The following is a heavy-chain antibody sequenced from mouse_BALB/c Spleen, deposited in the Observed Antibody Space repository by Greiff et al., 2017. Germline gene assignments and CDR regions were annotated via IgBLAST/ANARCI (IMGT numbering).Heavy chain of an antibody. V-gene: IGHV14-3*02. Sequence: EVKLLESGAELVKPGASVKLSCTASGFNIKDTYMHWVKQRPEQGLEWIGRIDPANGNTKYDPKFQGKATITADTSSNTAYLQLSSLTSEDTAVYYCAVFYDGYYSYAMDDWGQGTSVTVSS. CDR2: IDPANGNT. CDR3: AVFYDGYYSYAMDD. CDR1: GFNIKDTY. J-gene: IGHJ4*01. D-gene: IGHD2-3*01.